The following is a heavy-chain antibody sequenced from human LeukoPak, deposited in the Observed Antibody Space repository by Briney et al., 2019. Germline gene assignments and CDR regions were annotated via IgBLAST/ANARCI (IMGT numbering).Heavy chain of an antibody. CDR3: ARDPPAPNWYFDF. CDR1: DGSISSYY. CDR2: IYYRGST. Sequence: SETLSLTCSVSDGSISSYYWNWIRQPPGKGLEWIGYIYYRGSTKYNPSLKSRVTMSVDTSKNQFSLKLSSVTAADTAVYYCARDPPAPNWYFDFWGRGTLVTVSS. J-gene: IGHJ2*01. V-gene: IGHV4-59*01.